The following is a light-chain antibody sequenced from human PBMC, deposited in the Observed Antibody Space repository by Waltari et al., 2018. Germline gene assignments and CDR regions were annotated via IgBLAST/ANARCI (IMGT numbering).Light chain of an antibody. CDR3: QQRSNWPYT. Sequence: EIVLTQSPATLSLSPGESAPLSCRASQSVSSSLAWYQQKPGQAPRLLIYDASNRATGIPARFSGSGSGTDFTLTISSLEPEDFAVYYCQQRSNWPYTFGQGTKLEIK. CDR2: DAS. CDR1: QSVSSS. J-gene: IGKJ2*01. V-gene: IGKV3-11*01.